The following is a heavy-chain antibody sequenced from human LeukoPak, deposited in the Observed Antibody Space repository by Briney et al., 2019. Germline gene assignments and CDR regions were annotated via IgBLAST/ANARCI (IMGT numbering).Heavy chain of an antibody. Sequence: SETLSLTCTVSGGSISGYYWSWIRQPPGKGLEWIGYIYYSGSTNYNPSLKSRVTISVDTSKNQFSLKLSSVTAADTAVYYCARHFEDWGLGTLVTVSS. CDR1: GGSISGYY. J-gene: IGHJ4*02. CDR3: ARHFED. V-gene: IGHV4-59*08. CDR2: IYYSGST.